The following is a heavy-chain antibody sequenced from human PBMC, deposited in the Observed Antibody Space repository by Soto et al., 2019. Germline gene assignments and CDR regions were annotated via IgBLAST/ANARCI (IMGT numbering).Heavy chain of an antibody. CDR3: VREGRGSFDF. Sequence: LRLSCAASGFIFTNYAMNWVRQAPGKGLEWVSVIGGRGNSAYYADSVQGRFTISRDNSKNTLSLQMSSLTADDTAIYYCVREGRGSFDFWGRGTMVTVSS. CDR2: IGGRGNSA. D-gene: IGHD5-12*01. CDR1: GFIFTNYA. V-gene: IGHV3-23*01. J-gene: IGHJ3*01.